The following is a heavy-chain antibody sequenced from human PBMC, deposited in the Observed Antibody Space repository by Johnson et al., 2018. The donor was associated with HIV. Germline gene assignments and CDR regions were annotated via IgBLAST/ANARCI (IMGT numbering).Heavy chain of an antibody. V-gene: IGHV3-53*01. Sequence: VQLVESGGGLVQHGGSLRLSCVASGFTVISNHMSWVRQAPGKGLEWVSVIYSGDSTNYADSVTGRFTISRDNSKNTLYLQMNSLRAEDTAVYYCARGEQWSLLGAFDIWGQGIMVTVSS. J-gene: IGHJ3*02. CDR2: IYSGDST. D-gene: IGHD6-19*01. CDR1: GFTVISNH. CDR3: ARGEQWSLLGAFDI.